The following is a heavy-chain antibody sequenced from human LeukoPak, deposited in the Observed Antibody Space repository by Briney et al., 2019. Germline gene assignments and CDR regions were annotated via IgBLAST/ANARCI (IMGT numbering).Heavy chain of an antibody. V-gene: IGHV4-31*03. CDR3: GGGQHWGAFDI. CDR2: IYYSGST. Sequence: PSETLSLTCTVSGGSISSGGYYWSWIRRHPGKGLEWIGYIYYSGSTYYNPSLKSRVTISVDTSKNQFSLKLSSVTAADTAVYYCGGGQHWGAFDIWGQGTMVTVSS. D-gene: IGHD7-27*01. J-gene: IGHJ3*02. CDR1: GGSISSGGYY.